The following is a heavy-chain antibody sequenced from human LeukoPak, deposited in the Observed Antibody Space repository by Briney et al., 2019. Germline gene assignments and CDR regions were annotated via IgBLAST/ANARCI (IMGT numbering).Heavy chain of an antibody. D-gene: IGHD1-1*01. CDR3: VRDRDNWEGRDFDF. Sequence: GGSLRLSCAASGFTFNSYAMNWVRRSPGKGXXXXXGMTGNXXNTYXADSVKGRFTISRDNSKNTLYLQMNSLRAEDTAVYYCVRDRDNWEGRDFDFWGQGTLVTVSS. V-gene: IGHV3-23*01. J-gene: IGHJ4*02. CDR1: GFTFNSYA. CDR2: MTGNXXNT.